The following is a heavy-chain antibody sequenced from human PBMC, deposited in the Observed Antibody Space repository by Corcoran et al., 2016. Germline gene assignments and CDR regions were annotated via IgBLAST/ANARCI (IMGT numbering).Heavy chain of an antibody. Sequence: QVQLQQWGAGLLKPSETLSLTCAVYGGSFSGYYWSWIRQPPGKGLEWIGEINHSGSTNYNPSLKSRVTISVDTSKNQFSLKLSSVTAADTAVYYCARVRPARGYYYYYGMDVWGQGTTVTVSS. CDR1: GGSFSGYY. J-gene: IGHJ6*02. CDR3: ARVRPARGYYYYYGMDV. V-gene: IGHV4-34*01. D-gene: IGHD3-10*01. CDR2: INHSGST.